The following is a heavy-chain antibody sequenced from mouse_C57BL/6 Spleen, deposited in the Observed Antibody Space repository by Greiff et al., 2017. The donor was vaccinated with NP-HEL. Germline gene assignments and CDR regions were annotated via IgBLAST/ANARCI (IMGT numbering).Heavy chain of an antibody. CDR1: GYTFTSYW. CDR3: ARWGVTTVYFDY. V-gene: IGHV1-69*01. D-gene: IGHD2-2*01. Sequence: QVQLQQSGAELVMPGASVKLSCKASGYTFTSYWMHWVKQRPGQGLEWIGEIDPSDSYTNYNQKFKGKSTLTVDKSSSTAYMQLSSLTSEDSAVYYCARWGVTTVYFDYWGQGTTLTVSS. J-gene: IGHJ2*01. CDR2: IDPSDSYT.